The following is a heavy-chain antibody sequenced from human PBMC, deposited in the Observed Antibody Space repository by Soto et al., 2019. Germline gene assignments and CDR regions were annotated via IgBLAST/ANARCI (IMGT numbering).Heavy chain of an antibody. J-gene: IGHJ6*02. D-gene: IGHD6-19*01. CDR2: MFPGDSDT. CDR1: GYSFTTYW. Sequence: PGESLKISCKGSGYSFTTYWIGWVRQLPGQGLEWMGAMFPGDSDTRYSPSFQGQVTMSADPSTNTAYLEWSSLKAADSAMYYCARVPDSSLGTMDVWGQGTTVTVSS. V-gene: IGHV5-51*01. CDR3: ARVPDSSLGTMDV.